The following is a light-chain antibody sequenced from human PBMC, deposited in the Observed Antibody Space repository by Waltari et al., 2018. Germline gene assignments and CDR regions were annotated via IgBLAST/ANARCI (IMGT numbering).Light chain of an antibody. CDR2: DTF. J-gene: IGKJ1*01. V-gene: IGKV3-11*01. Sequence: IVLTQSPATLSLSPGDRATLACRASQGGIDFLAWYQQRPGQAPRLLIYDTFNRATGIPARFRGSGSGTDFTLTISSLDPEDFAVYYCQHRDRTFGQGTKVETK. CDR1: QGGIDF. CDR3: QHRDRT.